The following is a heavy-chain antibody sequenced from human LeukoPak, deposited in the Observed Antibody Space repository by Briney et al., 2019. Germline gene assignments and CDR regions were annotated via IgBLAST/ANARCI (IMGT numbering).Heavy chain of an antibody. CDR1: GFTFSSYA. CDR2: ISGSGGNT. J-gene: IGHJ4*02. Sequence: PGGCLRLSCAASGFTFSSYAMSWVRQAPGKGLEWVSAISGSGGNTYYADSVKGRFTISRDNSKNTLYLQMNSLRAEDTAVYYCAKEEYYYDSSGYPRGYYFDYWGQGTLVTVSS. V-gene: IGHV3-23*01. D-gene: IGHD3-22*01. CDR3: AKEEYYYDSSGYPRGYYFDY.